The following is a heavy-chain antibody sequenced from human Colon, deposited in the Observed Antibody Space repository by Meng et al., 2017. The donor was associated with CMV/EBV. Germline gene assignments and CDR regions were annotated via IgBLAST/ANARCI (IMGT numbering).Heavy chain of an antibody. CDR3: ARTGYCSSTSCYSWVFLDY. CDR2: INPSGGST. CDR1: GYTFTSYY. J-gene: IGHJ4*02. D-gene: IGHD2-2*02. V-gene: IGHV1-46*01. Sequence: ASVKASCKASGYTFTSYYMHWVRQAPGQGLEWMGIINPSGGSTSYAQKFQGRVTMTRDTSTSTVYMELSSLRSEDTAVYYCARTGYCSSTSCYSWVFLDYWGQGTLVTVSS.